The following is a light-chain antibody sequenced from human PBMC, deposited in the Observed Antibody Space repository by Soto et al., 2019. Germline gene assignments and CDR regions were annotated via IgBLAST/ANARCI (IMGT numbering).Light chain of an antibody. Sequence: QSVLTQPRSVSGSPGQSVTISCTGTSSDVGGYNYVSWYQQHPGKAPKLMIYDVNKRPSGAPDRFSGSKSGYTASLTISGLRAEDEADYSCYSYGGNYNWVFGGGTKLTVL. V-gene: IGLV2-11*01. J-gene: IGLJ3*02. CDR3: YSYGGNYNWV. CDR1: SSDVGGYNY. CDR2: DVN.